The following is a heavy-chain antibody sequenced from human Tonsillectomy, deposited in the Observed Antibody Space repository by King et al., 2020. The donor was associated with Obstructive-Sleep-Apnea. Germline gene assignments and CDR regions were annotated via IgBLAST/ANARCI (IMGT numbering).Heavy chain of an antibody. CDR3: AKDGYGSGSQSYFDY. D-gene: IGHD3-10*01. Sequence: QVQLVESGGGVVQPGGSLRLSCAASGFTFSTYGMHWVRQAPGKGLEWVAFIRFDGSNKYYADSVKGRFSISRDNAKNTLYLQMNSLRAEDTAVYYCAKDGYGSGSQSYFDYWGQGTLVTVSS. J-gene: IGHJ4*02. V-gene: IGHV3-30*02. CDR2: IRFDGSNK. CDR1: GFTFSTYG.